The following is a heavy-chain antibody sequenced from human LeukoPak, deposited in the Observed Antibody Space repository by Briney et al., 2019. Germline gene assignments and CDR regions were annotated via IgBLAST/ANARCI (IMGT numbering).Heavy chain of an antibody. V-gene: IGHV3-48*03. CDR3: ARGGNTYLLPFDY. J-gene: IGHJ4*02. CDR2: ISSSGSTT. D-gene: IGHD1/OR15-1a*01. CDR1: GFTFSSYE. Sequence: GGSLRLSCAASGFTFSSYEMNWVRQAPGKGLEWVSYISSSGSTTYYADSVKGRFTISRDNAKNSLYLQMNSLRAEDTAVYYCARGGNTYLLPFDYWGQGTLVTVSS.